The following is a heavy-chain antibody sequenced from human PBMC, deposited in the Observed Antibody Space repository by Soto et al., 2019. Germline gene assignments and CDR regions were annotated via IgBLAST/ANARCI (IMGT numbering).Heavy chain of an antibody. CDR3: ARDRSGTDYYYYGMDV. D-gene: IGHD1-1*01. V-gene: IGHV3-33*01. Sequence: GGSLRLSCAASGFTFSSYGMHWVRQAPGKGLEWVAVIWYDGSNKYYADSVKGRFTISRDNSKNTLYLQMNSLRAEDTAVYYCARDRSGTDYYYYGMDVWGQGTTVTVSS. CDR2: IWYDGSNK. J-gene: IGHJ6*02. CDR1: GFTFSSYG.